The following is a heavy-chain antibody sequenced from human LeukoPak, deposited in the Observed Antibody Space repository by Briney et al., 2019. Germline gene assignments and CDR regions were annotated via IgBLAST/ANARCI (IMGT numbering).Heavy chain of an antibody. D-gene: IGHD3-22*01. Sequence: GGSLRLSCAASGFTFSNAWMSWVRQAPGKGLEWVGRIKSKTDGGTTDYAAPVKGRFTISRDDSKNTLYLQMNSLKTEDTAVYYCTTDIRRSSGYKIDYWGQGTLVTVSS. CDR2: IKSKTDGGTT. V-gene: IGHV3-15*01. J-gene: IGHJ4*02. CDR3: TTDIRRSSGYKIDY. CDR1: GFTFSNAW.